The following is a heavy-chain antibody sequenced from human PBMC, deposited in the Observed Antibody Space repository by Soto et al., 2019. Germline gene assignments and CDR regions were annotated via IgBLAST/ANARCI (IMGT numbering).Heavy chain of an antibody. V-gene: IGHV4-34*01. CDR1: GGSFSGYY. CDR2: INHSGST. J-gene: IGHJ3*02. Sequence: SETLSLTCAVYGGSFSGYYWSWIRQPPGRGLEWIGEINHSGSTNYNPSLKSRVTISVDTSKNQFSLKLSSVTAADTAVYYCASVSSSSLSDAFDIWGQGTMVTVSS. CDR3: ASVSSSSLSDAFDI. D-gene: IGHD6-6*01.